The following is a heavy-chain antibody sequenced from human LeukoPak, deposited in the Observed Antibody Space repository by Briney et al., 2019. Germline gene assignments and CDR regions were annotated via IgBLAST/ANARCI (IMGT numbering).Heavy chain of an antibody. D-gene: IGHD2/OR15-2a*01. V-gene: IGHV4-39*01. CDR1: GGSISSSSYY. CDR3: ARQLLENRDFDL. J-gene: IGHJ2*01. Sequence: PSETLSLTCTVSGGSISSSSYYWGWIRQPPGKGLEWIGSIYYGGATYYYPSLKSRVTISVDTSKNQFSLRLSSVTAADTAVYYCARQLLENRDFDLWGRGTLVTVSS. CDR2: IYYGGAT.